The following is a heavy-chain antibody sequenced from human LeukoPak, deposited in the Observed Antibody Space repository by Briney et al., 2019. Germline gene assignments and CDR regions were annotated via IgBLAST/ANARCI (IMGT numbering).Heavy chain of an antibody. D-gene: IGHD6-6*01. CDR2: ISAYNGNT. CDR1: GYTFTSYG. V-gene: IGHV1-18*01. J-gene: IGHJ3*02. CDR3: ARDFPYSSSSAFDI. Sequence: ASVKVSCNASGYTFTSYGISWVRQAPGQGLEWRGWISAYNGNTNYAQKLKGGVTITTDTSTSTAYMELRSLRSDDTAVYYCARDFPYSSSSAFDIWGQGTMVTVSS.